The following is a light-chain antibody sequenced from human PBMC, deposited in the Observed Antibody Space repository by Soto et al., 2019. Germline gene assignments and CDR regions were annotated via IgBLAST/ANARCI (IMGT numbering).Light chain of an antibody. CDR1: QSVSSSY. CDR2: GAS. Sequence: EIVMTQSTATLSLSPGERATLSCRASQSVSSSYLACYQQKPGQAPRLLIYGASSRATGIPGRFSGSGSGTDFTLTISRLEPEDFAVYYCQQYGRSPFTFGQGTKVDIK. CDR3: QQYGRSPFT. J-gene: IGKJ3*01. V-gene: IGKV3-20*01.